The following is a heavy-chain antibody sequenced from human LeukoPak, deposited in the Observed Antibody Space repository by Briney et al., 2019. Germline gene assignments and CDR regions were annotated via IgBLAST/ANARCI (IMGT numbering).Heavy chain of an antibody. D-gene: IGHD3-10*01. V-gene: IGHV1-2*02. CDR1: GYTFTSYG. J-gene: IGHJ4*02. Sequence: ASVTVSCKASGYTFTSYGISWVRQAPGQRLECMGWIYPNSGGTNYAQNFQGRVTMTRDTSISTAYMGLSRLRSDDTAVYFCARGRSDYYLDSWGQGTLVTVSS. CDR3: ARGRSDYYLDS. CDR2: IYPNSGGT.